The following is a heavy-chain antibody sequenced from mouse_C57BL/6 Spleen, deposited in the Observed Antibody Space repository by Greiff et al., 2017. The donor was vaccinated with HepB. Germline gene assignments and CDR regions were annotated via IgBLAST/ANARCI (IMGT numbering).Heavy chain of an antibody. D-gene: IGHD1-1*01. CDR1: GYTFTSYW. J-gene: IGHJ4*01. CDR3: TRERGYYYGSSSYAMDY. CDR2: IYPGNSDT. V-gene: IGHV1-5*01. Sequence: VQLQQSGTVLARPGASVKMSCKTSGYTFTSYWMHWVKQRPGQGLEWIGAIYPGNSDTSYNQKFKGKAKLTAVTSASTAYMELSSLTNEDSAVYYCTRERGYYYGSSSYAMDYWGQGTSVTVSS.